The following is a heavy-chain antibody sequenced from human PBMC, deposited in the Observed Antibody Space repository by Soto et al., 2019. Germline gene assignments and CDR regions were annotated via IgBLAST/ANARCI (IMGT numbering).Heavy chain of an antibody. J-gene: IGHJ4*02. CDR3: AKDPNYDFWSGFSAVYFDY. CDR1: GSSFSSFA. CDR2: VSGRGGDT. D-gene: IGHD3-3*01. Sequence: EVHLLQSGGGLVQPGGPLRLSCAASGSSFSSFALSWVRQSPGRGLEWVAAVSGRGGDTYYANSVKGRFTISRDNSQNTLFLQMNSLRAEDSAIYYCAKDPNYDFWSGFSAVYFDYWGQGTLVTVSS. V-gene: IGHV3-23*01.